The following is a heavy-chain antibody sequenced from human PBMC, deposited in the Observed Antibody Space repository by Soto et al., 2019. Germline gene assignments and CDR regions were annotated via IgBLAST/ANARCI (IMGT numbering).Heavy chain of an antibody. CDR1: GYTFTSYG. Sequence: ASVKVSCKASGYTFTSYGISWVRQAPGQGLEWMGWISAYNGNTNYAQKLQGRVTMTRDTSTSTAYMELRRLRSDDTAVYYCARLAYCGGDCYTGLDYWGQGTLVTVSS. J-gene: IGHJ4*02. CDR3: ARLAYCGGDCYTGLDY. V-gene: IGHV1-18*01. CDR2: ISAYNGNT. D-gene: IGHD2-21*01.